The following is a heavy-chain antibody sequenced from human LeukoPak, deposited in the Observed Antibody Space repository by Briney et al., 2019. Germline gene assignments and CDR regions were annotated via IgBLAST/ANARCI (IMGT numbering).Heavy chain of an antibody. D-gene: IGHD2-15*01. J-gene: IGHJ6*03. CDR2: INSDGSST. Sequence: PGGSLRLSCAASGFTFSSYWMHWVRQAPGKGLVWVSRINSDGSSTSYADSVKGRFTISRDNAKNTLYLQMNSLRAEDTAVYYCAKDIVVVAATPSRNYYYMDVWGKGTTVTISS. CDR3: AKDIVVVAATPSRNYYYMDV. CDR1: GFTFSSYW. V-gene: IGHV3-74*01.